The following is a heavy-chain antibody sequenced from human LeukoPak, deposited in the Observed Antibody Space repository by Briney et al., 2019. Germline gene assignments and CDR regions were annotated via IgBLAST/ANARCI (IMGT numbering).Heavy chain of an antibody. CDR2: ISDDGRSK. CDR3: AKRPSDYGDYVSYFDY. Sequence: GGSLRLSCAASGFSFISYGMHWVRQAPGKGLEWVGVISDDGRSKDYADSVKGRFTISRDNSKDTLCLQMNSLRAEDTAEYYCAKRPSDYGDYVSYFDYWGQGTLVTVSS. J-gene: IGHJ4*02. V-gene: IGHV3-30*18. D-gene: IGHD4-17*01. CDR1: GFSFISYG.